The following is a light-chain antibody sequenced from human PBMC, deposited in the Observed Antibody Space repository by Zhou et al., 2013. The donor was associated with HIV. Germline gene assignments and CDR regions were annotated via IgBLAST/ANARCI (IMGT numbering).Light chain of an antibody. V-gene: IGKV1-8*01. CDR2: GAS. J-gene: IGKJ1*01. Sequence: AIRITQSPSSLSASIGDKVTITCRASQGVGRSLAWYQQKPGKAPNLLIHGASTLNSGVPSRFRGSGSGTEFTLTISSLQPDDFATYYCLQDYDYPWTFGQGTKVEIK. CDR1: QGVGRS. CDR3: LQDYDYPWT.